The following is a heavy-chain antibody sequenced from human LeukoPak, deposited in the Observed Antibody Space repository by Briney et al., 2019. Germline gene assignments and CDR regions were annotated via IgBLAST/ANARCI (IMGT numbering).Heavy chain of an antibody. CDR2: IHPSDSAS. Sequence: GESLEISCKGSTYTFSYYWIGWVRQMPGKGLEWMGIIHPSDSASRYSPSFQGQVTISVDKSINTAYLQWSSLKASDTAMYYCATQVGGALYSDFWGQGTLVTVSS. D-gene: IGHD1-26*01. J-gene: IGHJ4*02. CDR1: TYTFSYYW. V-gene: IGHV5-51*01. CDR3: ATQVGGALYSDF.